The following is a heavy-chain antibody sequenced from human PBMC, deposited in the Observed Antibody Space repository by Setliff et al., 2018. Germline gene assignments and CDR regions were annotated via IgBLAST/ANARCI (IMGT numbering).Heavy chain of an antibody. CDR3: ARTGTYRYFDY. CDR1: GDSMNSGVYY. Sequence: TLSLTCKVSGDSMNSGVYYWAWIRQPPGKGLEWIGRIYSGGTTYYNSSLESRVTISVDTSKSQFSLRLNSVTAADTAVYYCARTGTYRYFDYWGRGTLVTVSS. D-gene: IGHD1-1*01. V-gene: IGHV4-39*01. CDR2: IYSGGTT. J-gene: IGHJ4*02.